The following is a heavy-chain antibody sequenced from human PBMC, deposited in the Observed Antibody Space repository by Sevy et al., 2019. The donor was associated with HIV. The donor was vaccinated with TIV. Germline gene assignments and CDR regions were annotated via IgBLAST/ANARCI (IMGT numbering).Heavy chain of an antibody. Sequence: GGSLRLSCAASGFTFDDYAMHWVRQAPGKGLEWVSGISWNSGSIGYADSVKGRFTISRDNAKNSLYLQMNSLRAEDTALYYCEKGAGFDPWGQGTLVTVSS. CDR1: GFTFDDYA. CDR2: ISWNSGSI. J-gene: IGHJ5*02. CDR3: EKGAGFDP. V-gene: IGHV3-9*01.